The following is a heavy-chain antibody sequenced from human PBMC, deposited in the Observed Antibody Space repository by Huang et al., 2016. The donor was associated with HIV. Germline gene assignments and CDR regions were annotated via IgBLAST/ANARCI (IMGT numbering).Heavy chain of an antibody. V-gene: IGHV3-30*18. CDR1: GFIFSSYA. CDR2: ISYDGKNQ. CDR3: AKDPGDQGHFDY. Sequence: QVQLVESGGGVVQPGRSLRLFCAASGFIFSSYAMHWVRQAPGKGLEWVAVISYDGKNQEYGDAVKGRFTISRDNSKNILYLQMNSLRVEDTAFYYCAKDPGDQGHFDYWGLGILVTVSS. D-gene: IGHD3-10*01. J-gene: IGHJ4*02.